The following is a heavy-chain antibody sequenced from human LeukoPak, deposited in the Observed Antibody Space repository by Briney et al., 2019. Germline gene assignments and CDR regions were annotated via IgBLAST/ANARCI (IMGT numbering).Heavy chain of an antibody. J-gene: IGHJ5*02. CDR2: IYYSGST. V-gene: IGHV4-59*01. CDR3: ARGDQLWHWLAP. CDR1: GGSISSYY. D-gene: IGHD3-16*01. Sequence: SETLSLTCTVSGGSISSYYWSWIRQPPGKGLEWIGYIYYSGSTSYNPSLKSRVTISVDTSKNHFSLKLSSVTAADTAVYYCARGDQLWHWLAPWGQGPLVTVSS.